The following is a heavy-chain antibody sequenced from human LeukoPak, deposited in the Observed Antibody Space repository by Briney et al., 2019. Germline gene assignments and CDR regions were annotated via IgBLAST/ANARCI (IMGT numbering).Heavy chain of an antibody. Sequence: SETLSLTCTVSGGSIGSYYWSWIRQPAGKGLEWIGRIYSSGTITYNPSLERRVSMSVDTSKNQFSLKLSSVTAADTAVYYCARDSGTTGEVKFDPWGQGTLVIVSS. V-gene: IGHV4-4*07. J-gene: IGHJ5*02. CDR1: GGSIGSYY. D-gene: IGHD3-10*01. CDR2: IYSSGTI. CDR3: ARDSGTTGEVKFDP.